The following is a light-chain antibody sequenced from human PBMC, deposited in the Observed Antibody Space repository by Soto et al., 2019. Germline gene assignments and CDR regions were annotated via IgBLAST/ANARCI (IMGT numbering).Light chain of an antibody. Sequence: QAVVTQPPSASGTPGQRVTISCSGSSSNIGSNTVNWYQHLPGTAPKLLIYSTDQRPSGVPDRFSGSKSGTSASLAISGLQSDDEADYYCAAWDDNLNGLVFGGGTQLTVL. J-gene: IGLJ7*01. CDR1: SSNIGSNT. V-gene: IGLV1-44*01. CDR3: AAWDDNLNGLV. CDR2: STD.